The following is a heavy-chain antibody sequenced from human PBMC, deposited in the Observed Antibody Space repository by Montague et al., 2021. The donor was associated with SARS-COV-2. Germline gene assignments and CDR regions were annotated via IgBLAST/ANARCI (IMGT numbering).Heavy chain of an antibody. Sequence: SETLSLTCAVHGTSFSGYYWNWIRQPPGKGLEWIGEINHGGSTKYSPSLKSRLTISADTSKNQFSLKLTSVAAADTAVYYCARLRDGVVPSPILGVGPYYSYYYVDVWGRGTTVTASS. CDR3: ARLRDGVVPSPILGVGPYYSYYYVDV. J-gene: IGHJ6*03. CDR1: GTSFSGYY. V-gene: IGHV4-34*01. D-gene: IGHD3-10*01. CDR2: INHGGST.